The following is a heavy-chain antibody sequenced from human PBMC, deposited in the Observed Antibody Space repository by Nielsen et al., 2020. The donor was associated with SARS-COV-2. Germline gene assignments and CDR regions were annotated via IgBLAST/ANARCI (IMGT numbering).Heavy chain of an antibody. Sequence: ASVKVSCKVSGYTLTELSMHWVRQAPGKGLEWMGGFDPEDGETIYAQKFQGRVTMTEDTSTDTAYMELSSLRSEDTAVYYCASSTLLFWPGAFDYWGQGTLVTVSS. CDR3: ASSTLLFWPGAFDY. CDR1: GYTLTELS. CDR2: FDPEDGET. V-gene: IGHV1-24*01. D-gene: IGHD2-21*01. J-gene: IGHJ4*02.